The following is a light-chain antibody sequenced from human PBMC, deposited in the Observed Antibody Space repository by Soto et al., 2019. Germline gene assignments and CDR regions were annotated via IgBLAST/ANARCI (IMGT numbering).Light chain of an antibody. CDR3: HLYSRSPRQIT. CDR2: AVS. J-gene: IGKJ5*01. V-gene: IGKV3-20*01. Sequence: EIVFTQSPVTLSLSPWERATLSCRASQSVSSYLAWYQQKPGQAPSLLVYAVSARATGIPARLSGSGSGTDCTLTISRLEPEAFAVYYCHLYSRSPRQITFGQGTRLEI. CDR1: QSVSSY.